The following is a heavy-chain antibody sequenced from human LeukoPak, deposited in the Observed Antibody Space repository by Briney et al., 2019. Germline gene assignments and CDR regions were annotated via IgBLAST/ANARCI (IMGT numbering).Heavy chain of an antibody. Sequence: PGRSLRLSCAASGFTFSSYAMHWVRQAPGKGLEWVAVISYDGSNKYYADSVKGRFTISRDNAKSSLYLQMNSLRDEDTAVYYCARVAEIQLWLRSAFDYWGQGTLVTVSS. D-gene: IGHD5-18*01. J-gene: IGHJ4*02. CDR1: GFTFSSYA. CDR2: ISYDGSNK. V-gene: IGHV3-30-3*01. CDR3: ARVAEIQLWLRSAFDY.